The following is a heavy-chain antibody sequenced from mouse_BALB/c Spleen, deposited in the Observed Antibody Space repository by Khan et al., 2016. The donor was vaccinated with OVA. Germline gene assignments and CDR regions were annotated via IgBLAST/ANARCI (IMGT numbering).Heavy chain of an antibody. D-gene: IGHD1-1*01. Sequence: QVQLKESGAELVRPGTSVKMSCKAAGYTFTNYWIGWVKQRPGHGHEWVGDIYPGSGNTNHNEKVKGKATLSAYTSSSTAYMQLSSLTSEDSAIYYSTRPYNYATSYHTMDAWGQGTSVTVSS. J-gene: IGHJ4*01. CDR3: TRPYNYATSYHTMDA. V-gene: IGHV1-63*02. CDR2: IYPGSGNT. CDR1: GYTFTNYW.